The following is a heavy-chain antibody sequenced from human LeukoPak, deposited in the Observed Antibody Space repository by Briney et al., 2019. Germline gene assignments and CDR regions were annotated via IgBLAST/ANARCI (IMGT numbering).Heavy chain of an antibody. CDR3: AKDRGYSYGLRFDP. CDR1: GFTFSSYG. J-gene: IGHJ5*02. V-gene: IGHV3-30*18. CDR2: ISYDGSNK. Sequence: GGSLRLSCAASGFTFSSYGMHWVRQAPGKGLEWVAVISYDGSNKYYADSVKGRFTISRDNSKNTLYLQMNSLRAEDTAVYYCAKDRGYSYGLRFDPWGQGTLVTVSS. D-gene: IGHD5-18*01.